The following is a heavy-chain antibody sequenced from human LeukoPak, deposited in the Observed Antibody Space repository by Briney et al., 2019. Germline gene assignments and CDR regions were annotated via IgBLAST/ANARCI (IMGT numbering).Heavy chain of an antibody. CDR1: EFSFSDYW. CDR2: IKQDGSEK. V-gene: IGHV3-7*01. J-gene: IGHJ4*02. Sequence: PGGSLRLSCAASEFSFSDYWMTWVRQAPGKGLEWVANIKQDGSEKYYVDSVKGRFTISRDNAKKLLYLQMNSLRAEDTAVYYCARDWMEGATFEIQGPVDYWGQGTLVTVAS. D-gene: IGHD1-26*01. CDR3: ARDWMEGATFEIQGPVDY.